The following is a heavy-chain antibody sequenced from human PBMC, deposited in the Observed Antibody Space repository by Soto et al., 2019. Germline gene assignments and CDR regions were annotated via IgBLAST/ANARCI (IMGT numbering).Heavy chain of an antibody. Sequence: SGGGLVQPGGSLRLSCAASGFTFSSYSMNWVRQAPGKGLEWVSYISSSSSTIYYADSVKGRFTISRDNAKNSLYLQMNSLRAEDTAVYYCARQENCSSTSCYGYYYYGMDVWGQGTTFTVSS. CDR3: ARQENCSSTSCYGYYYYGMDV. V-gene: IGHV3-48*01. J-gene: IGHJ6*02. CDR2: ISSSSSTI. CDR1: GFTFSSYS. D-gene: IGHD2-2*01.